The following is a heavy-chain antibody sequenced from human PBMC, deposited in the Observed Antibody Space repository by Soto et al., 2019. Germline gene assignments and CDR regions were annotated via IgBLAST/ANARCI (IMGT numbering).Heavy chain of an antibody. CDR3: ARYTTRVTIFGVVTHDAFDI. D-gene: IGHD3-3*01. Sequence: GSVKVSFKASGYTFTGYYMHLVRQAPGQGLEWMGWINPNSGGTNYAQKFQGRVTMTRDTSISTAYMELSRLRSDDTAVYYCARYTTRVTIFGVVTHDAFDIWGQGTMVTV. V-gene: IGHV1-2*02. CDR2: INPNSGGT. J-gene: IGHJ3*02. CDR1: GYTFTGYY.